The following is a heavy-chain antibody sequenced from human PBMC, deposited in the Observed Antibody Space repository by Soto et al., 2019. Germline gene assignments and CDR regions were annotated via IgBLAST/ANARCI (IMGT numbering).Heavy chain of an antibody. CDR3: ITSPGYEAAQGF. V-gene: IGHV3-15*01. J-gene: IGHJ4*02. CDR2: VKSKTDGGTA. CDR1: GFTLSNAW. Sequence: GGSLRLSCAASGFTLSNAWMHWVRQAPGKGLEWVGRVKSKTDGGTADYAAPVRGRFSISRDDSTNTLYLQMSSLKTEDTGVYYCITSPGYEAAQGFWGQGTPVTVSS. D-gene: IGHD2-2*01.